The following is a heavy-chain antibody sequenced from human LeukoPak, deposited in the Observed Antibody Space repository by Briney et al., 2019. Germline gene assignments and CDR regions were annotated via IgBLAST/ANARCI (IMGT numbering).Heavy chain of an antibody. CDR2: MNPNSGNT. CDR1: GYTFTSYA. CDR3: ARGSLFGVVSYYYYYMDV. Sequence: ASVKVSCKASGYTFTSYAMNWVRQAPGQGLEWMGWMNPNSGNTGYAQKFQGRVTITRNTSISTAYMELSSLRSEDTAVYYCARGSLFGVVSYYYYYMDVWGKGTTVTVSS. V-gene: IGHV1-8*03. D-gene: IGHD3-3*02. J-gene: IGHJ6*03.